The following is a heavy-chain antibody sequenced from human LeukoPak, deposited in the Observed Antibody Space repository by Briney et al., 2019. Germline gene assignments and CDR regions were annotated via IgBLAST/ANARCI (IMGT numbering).Heavy chain of an antibody. J-gene: IGHJ5*02. Sequence: SVKVSCKASGGTFSSYAISWVRQAPGQGLEWMGGIIPIFGTANYAQKFQGRVTITADESTSTAYMELSSLRSENTAVYYCARTPRYCSSTSCIRGRWSWFDPWGQGTLVTVSS. V-gene: IGHV1-69*01. D-gene: IGHD2-2*01. CDR2: IIPIFGTA. CDR3: ARTPRYCSSTSCIRGRWSWFDP. CDR1: GGTFSSYA.